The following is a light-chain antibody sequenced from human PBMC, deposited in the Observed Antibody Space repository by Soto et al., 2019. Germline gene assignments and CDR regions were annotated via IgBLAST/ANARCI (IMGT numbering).Light chain of an antibody. CDR2: GNS. CDR1: TSNVGNNY. V-gene: IGLV1-51*01. J-gene: IGLJ2*01. Sequence: QSVLTQPPSVSAAPGQRVTISCSGSTSNVGNNYVAWYQQLPGTAPQLLIYGNSKRPSGIPDRFSGSKSGTSATLGITGLPTGDEADYYCGTWDSSLSAGVFGGGTKVTVL. CDR3: GTWDSSLSAGV.